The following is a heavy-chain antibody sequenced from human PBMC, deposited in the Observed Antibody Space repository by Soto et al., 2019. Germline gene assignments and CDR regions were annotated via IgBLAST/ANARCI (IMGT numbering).Heavy chain of an antibody. Sequence: GGSLRLSCAASGFTFKSYGLHWVRQAPGKGLEWVAFIWYDGSNKYYVDSVKGRFTISRDDSKNTLYLQLNSLRAEDTAMYYCARDGQWNTKYAMDVWGQGTTVTVSS. CDR3: ARDGQWNTKYAMDV. J-gene: IGHJ6*02. CDR1: GFTFKSYG. V-gene: IGHV3-33*01. D-gene: IGHD1-1*01. CDR2: IWYDGSNK.